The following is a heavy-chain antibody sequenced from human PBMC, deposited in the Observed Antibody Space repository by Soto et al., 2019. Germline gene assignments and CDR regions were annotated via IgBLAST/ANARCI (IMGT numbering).Heavy chain of an antibody. J-gene: IGHJ5*02. D-gene: IGHD2-15*01. Sequence: ASVKVSCKASGYTFTSYGISWVRQAPGQGLEWMGWISAYNGNTNYAQKLQGRVTMTTDTSTSTAYMELRSLRSDDTAVYYCAREERSGYCSGGSCYSLPNWYAPWGQGTLVTVSS. V-gene: IGHV1-18*01. CDR2: ISAYNGNT. CDR1: GYTFTSYG. CDR3: AREERSGYCSGGSCYSLPNWYAP.